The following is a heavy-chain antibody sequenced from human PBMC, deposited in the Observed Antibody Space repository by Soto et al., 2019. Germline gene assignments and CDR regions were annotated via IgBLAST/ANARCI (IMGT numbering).Heavy chain of an antibody. Sequence: QVQLVQSGAEVKEPGASVKISCRASGYNLMTSNIHWVRQAPGQGLEWMGLIVPAGEITKYAKKFKDRVYMTRDTSKNNAYMYLRSLRSKDTGVYYCPRPMYAIFDPSGLEVWGQGTPVTVSS. D-gene: IGHD2-8*01. CDR3: PRPMYAIFDPSGLEV. CDR2: IVPAGEIT. CDR1: GYNLMTSN. J-gene: IGHJ6*02. V-gene: IGHV1-46*01.